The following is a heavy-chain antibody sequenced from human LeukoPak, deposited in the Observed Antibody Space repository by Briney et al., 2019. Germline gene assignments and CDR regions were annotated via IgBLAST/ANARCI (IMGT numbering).Heavy chain of an antibody. J-gene: IGHJ4*02. Sequence: PGGSLRLSCAASGFIVSRSYMNWVRQAPGKGLEWVSVIYSGDTTYYADSVKGRFTISRDNSKNTVYLQMNSLRAEDTAVYYCARVQWLAFDYWGQGTLVTVSS. CDR2: IYSGDTT. CDR3: ARVQWLAFDY. CDR1: GFIVSRSY. V-gene: IGHV3-53*01. D-gene: IGHD6-19*01.